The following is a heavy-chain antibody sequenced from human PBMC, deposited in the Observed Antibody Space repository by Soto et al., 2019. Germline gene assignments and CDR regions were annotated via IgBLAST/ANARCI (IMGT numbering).Heavy chain of an antibody. CDR3: AKPTKQWLGYYFDY. CDR2: ISYDGINK. J-gene: IGHJ4*02. D-gene: IGHD6-19*01. CDR1: GFTFSSYG. Sequence: GGSLRLSCAASGFTFSSYGMHWVRQAPGKGLEWVAVISYDGINKYYADSVKGRFTISRDNSKNTLYLQMNSLRAEDTAVYYCAKPTKQWLGYYFDYWGQGTLVTVSS. V-gene: IGHV3-30*18.